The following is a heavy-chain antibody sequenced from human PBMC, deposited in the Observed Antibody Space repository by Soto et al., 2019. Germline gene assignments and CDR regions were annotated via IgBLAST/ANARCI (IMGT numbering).Heavy chain of an antibody. Sequence: GGSLRLSCAASGFTFSSYAMHWVRQAPGKGLEWVAVISYDGSNKYYADSVKGRFTISRDNSKNTLYLQMNSLRAEDTAVYYCARVRAGDGYNYSPPRFDYWGQGTLVTVSS. J-gene: IGHJ4*02. D-gene: IGHD5-12*01. CDR2: ISYDGSNK. V-gene: IGHV3-30-3*01. CDR3: ARVRAGDGYNYSPPRFDY. CDR1: GFTFSSYA.